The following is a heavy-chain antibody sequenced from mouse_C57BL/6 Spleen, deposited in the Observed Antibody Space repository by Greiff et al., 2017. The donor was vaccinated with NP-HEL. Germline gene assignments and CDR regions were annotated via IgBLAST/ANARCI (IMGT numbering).Heavy chain of an antibody. J-gene: IGHJ2*01. CDR2: IRNKANGYTT. CDR1: GFTFTDYY. D-gene: IGHD4-1*01. V-gene: IGHV7-3*01. Sequence: EVHLVESGGGLVQPGGSLSLSCAASGFTFTDYYMSWVRQPPGKALEWLGFIRNKANGYTTEYSASVKGRFTISRDNSQSILYLQMNALRAEDSATYYCARWALGGRYFDYWGQGTTLTVSS. CDR3: ARWALGGRYFDY.